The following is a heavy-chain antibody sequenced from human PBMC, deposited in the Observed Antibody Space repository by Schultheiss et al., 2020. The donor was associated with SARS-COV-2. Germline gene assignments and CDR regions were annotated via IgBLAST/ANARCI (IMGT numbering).Heavy chain of an antibody. V-gene: IGHV4-59*12. CDR3: ARGPNCSGGSCYAIDP. J-gene: IGHJ5*02. CDR2: IYYSGST. D-gene: IGHD2-15*01. CDR1: GGSISSYY. Sequence: SETLSLTCTVSGGSISSYYWSWIRQPPGKGLEWIGYIYYSGSTNYNPSLKSRVTMSVDTSKKQFSLKLESVTAADTAVYYCARGPNCSGGSCYAIDPWGQGTRVTVSS.